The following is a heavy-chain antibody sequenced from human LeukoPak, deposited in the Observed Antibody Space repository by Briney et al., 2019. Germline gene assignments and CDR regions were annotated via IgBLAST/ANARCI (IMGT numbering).Heavy chain of an antibody. CDR1: GYRFSSYW. CDR2: IDPSDSYT. CDR3: ARSFGLPANYYYGMDV. Sequence: GESLKISCKGSGYRFSSYWIGWVRQMPGKGLEWMGRIDPSDSYTNYSPSFQGHVTISADKSISTAYLQWSSLKASDTAMYYCARSFGLPANYYYGMDVWGQGTTVTVSS. J-gene: IGHJ6*02. V-gene: IGHV5-10-1*01. D-gene: IGHD3-16*01.